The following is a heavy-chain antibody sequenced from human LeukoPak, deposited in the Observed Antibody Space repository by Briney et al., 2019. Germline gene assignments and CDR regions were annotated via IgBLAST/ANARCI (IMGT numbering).Heavy chain of an antibody. CDR3: ARDQNNWNYFSSLLYYYYSMDV. J-gene: IGHJ6*02. CDR1: GYTFTSYG. V-gene: IGHV1-18*01. Sequence: ASVKVSCKASGYTFTSYGISWVRQAPGQGLEWMGWISAYNGNTNYAQKLQGRVTMTTDTSTSTAYMELRSLRSDDTAVYYCARDQNNWNYFSSLLYYYYSMDVWGQGTTVTVSS. CDR2: ISAYNGNT. D-gene: IGHD1-7*01.